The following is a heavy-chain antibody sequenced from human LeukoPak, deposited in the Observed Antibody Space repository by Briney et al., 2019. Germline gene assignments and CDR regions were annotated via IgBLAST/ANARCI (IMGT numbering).Heavy chain of an antibody. Sequence: GGSLRLSCAASGFTFSSYAMHEVRQAPGKGLEWVAVISYDGSNKYYADSVKGRFTISRDNSKNTLYLQMNSLRAEDTAVYYCARTVTTYFDYWGQGTLVTASS. J-gene: IGHJ4*02. CDR1: GFTFSSYA. CDR3: ARTVTTYFDY. V-gene: IGHV3-30*04. D-gene: IGHD4-17*01. CDR2: ISYDGSNK.